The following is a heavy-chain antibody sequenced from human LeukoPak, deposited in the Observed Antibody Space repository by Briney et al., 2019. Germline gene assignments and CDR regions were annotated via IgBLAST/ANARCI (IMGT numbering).Heavy chain of an antibody. Sequence: SETLSLTSAVYGGSFSGYYCSWIRQPPGKGLEWIGEINHSGSTNYNPSLKSRVTISVDTSKNQFSLKLSSVTAADTAVYYCASHPGTSVRPNWFDPWGQGTLVTVSS. D-gene: IGHD5/OR15-5a*01. V-gene: IGHV4-34*01. CDR3: ASHPGTSVRPNWFDP. J-gene: IGHJ5*02. CDR1: GGSFSGYY. CDR2: INHSGST.